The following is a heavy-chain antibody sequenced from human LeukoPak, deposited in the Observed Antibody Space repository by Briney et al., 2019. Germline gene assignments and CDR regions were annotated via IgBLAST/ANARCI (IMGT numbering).Heavy chain of an antibody. CDR2: IGTIGDT. CDR3: ASGQAHCGGDCHPYY. CDR1: GFTFISYD. Sequence: GGSLRLSCAASGFTFISYDMHGVRQPTGKALEWVSTIGTIGDTFYLGSVKGRFTISRDDANNVLYLQMDSLRAGDTAVYYCASGQAHCGGDCHPYYWGQGTLVTVSS. V-gene: IGHV3-13*01. D-gene: IGHD2-21*02. J-gene: IGHJ4*02.